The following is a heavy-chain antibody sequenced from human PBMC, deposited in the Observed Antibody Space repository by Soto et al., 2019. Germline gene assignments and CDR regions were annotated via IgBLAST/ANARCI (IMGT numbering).Heavy chain of an antibody. CDR2: INTYNGRA. CDR1: GYSFTNYG. D-gene: IGHD1-26*01. J-gene: IGHJ4*02. V-gene: IGHV1-18*01. CDR3: VRDRESSGSLSGY. Sequence: ASLTVSCKASGYSFTNYGISWVRQAPGQGLEWMGGINTYNGRANYAQKLQGRVTMTTDTSASTVYMELRSLRSDDTAVYYCVRDRESSGSLSGYWGQGALGTVSS.